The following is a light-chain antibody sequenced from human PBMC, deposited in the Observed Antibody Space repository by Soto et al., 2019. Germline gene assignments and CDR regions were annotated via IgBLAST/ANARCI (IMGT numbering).Light chain of an antibody. V-gene: IGKV1-39*01. CDR2: AAS. CDR3: QQRKT. J-gene: IGKJ1*01. Sequence: DIQMTQSPSSLSASVGDRVTITCRASQSISSYLNWYQQKPGKDPKLLIYAASSLQSGDPSRFSGSGSGRDFALTISSLQPADFATYYCQQRKTFGQGTKVDI. CDR1: QSISSY.